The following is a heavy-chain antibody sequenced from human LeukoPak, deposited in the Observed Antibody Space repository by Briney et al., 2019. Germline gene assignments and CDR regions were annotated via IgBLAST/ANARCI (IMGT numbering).Heavy chain of an antibody. V-gene: IGHV3-23*01. CDR1: GFTFSSYA. CDR3: ARGRDGLRAFDI. Sequence: GGSLRLSCAASGFTFSSYAMSWVRQAPGKGLEWVSAISGGGSSTYYTDSVKGRFTISSDNSKNTLYLQMNSLRAEDTAVYYCARGRDGLRAFDIWGQGTMVTVSS. CDR2: ISGGGSST. D-gene: IGHD5-24*01. J-gene: IGHJ3*02.